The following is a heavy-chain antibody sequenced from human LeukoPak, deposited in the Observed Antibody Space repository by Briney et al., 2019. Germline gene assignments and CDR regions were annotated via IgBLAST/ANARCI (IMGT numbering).Heavy chain of an antibody. V-gene: IGHV3-23*01. CDR2: ISDRGDST. D-gene: IGHD5-24*01. J-gene: IGHJ4*02. CDR1: GFRLTAYA. Sequence: GESLRLSCAASGFRLTAYAMGWVRQAPGKGLEWVSVISDRGDSTHYAGSVQGRFTIYRDSSTNTLYLQMNSLRPEDTAVYYCAKDDAWLQYGNWGRGTLVTVSS. CDR3: AKDDAWLQYGN.